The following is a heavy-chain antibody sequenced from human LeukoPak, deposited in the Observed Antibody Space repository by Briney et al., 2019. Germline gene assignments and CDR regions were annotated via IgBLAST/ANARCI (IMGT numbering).Heavy chain of an antibody. J-gene: IGHJ3*02. CDR3: ARDSPQALAILHAFDI. D-gene: IGHD5-12*01. CDR2: ISSSSSTI. Sequence: GGSLRLSCAASGFTFGSYTMNWVRQAPGKGLEWVSKISSSSSTIYYADSVKGRFTISRDNAKNSLYLQMNSLRAEDTAVYYCARDSPQALAILHAFDIWGHGKMVTVSS. V-gene: IGHV3-48*01. CDR1: GFTFGSYT.